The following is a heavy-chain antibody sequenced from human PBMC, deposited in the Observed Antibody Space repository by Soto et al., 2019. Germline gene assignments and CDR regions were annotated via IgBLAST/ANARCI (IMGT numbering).Heavy chain of an antibody. J-gene: IGHJ4*02. Sequence: EVQLVESGGGLVQPGRSLRLSCAGSGFTFDAHAMHWVRQAPGKGLEWVSTISWNSGNIHYADSVKGRFTISRDNAKNSLYLQMNRLRAEDTALYNCARCDTPTSFAHIRNWGQGTLVTVSS. CDR1: GFTFDAHA. CDR3: ARCDTPTSFAHIRN. CDR2: ISWNSGNI. D-gene: IGHD2-15*01. V-gene: IGHV3-9*01.